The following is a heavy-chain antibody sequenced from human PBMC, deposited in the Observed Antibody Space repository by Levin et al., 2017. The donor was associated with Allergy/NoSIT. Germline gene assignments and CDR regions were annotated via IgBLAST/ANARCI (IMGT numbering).Heavy chain of an antibody. V-gene: IGHV3-66*01. CDR3: ARGSSFTMPG. CDR2: IYGGGAT. CDR1: GFTVSNDY. J-gene: IGHJ4*02. D-gene: IGHD3-10*01. Sequence: GESLKISCAGSGFTVSNDYMSWVRQAPGRGLEWVSVIYGGGATYYADSVKGRFTISRDNSKNTLYLQMNSLRAEDSAVYYCARGSSFTMPGWGQGTLVIVSS.